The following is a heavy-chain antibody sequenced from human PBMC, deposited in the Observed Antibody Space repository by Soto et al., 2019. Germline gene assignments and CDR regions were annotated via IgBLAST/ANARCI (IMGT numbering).Heavy chain of an antibody. J-gene: IGHJ6*02. CDR2: IIPIFGTA. V-gene: IGHV1-69*06. Sequence: QVQLVQSGAEVKKPGSSVKVSCKASGGTFSSYAISWVRQAPGQGLEWMGGIIPIFGTANYAQKFQGRVTITANKSTSTAYRELRSLRSEDTAVYYCARGVTPNYYYYGMDVWGQGTTVTVSS. CDR1: GGTFSSYA. D-gene: IGHD2-21*02. CDR3: ARGVTPNYYYYGMDV.